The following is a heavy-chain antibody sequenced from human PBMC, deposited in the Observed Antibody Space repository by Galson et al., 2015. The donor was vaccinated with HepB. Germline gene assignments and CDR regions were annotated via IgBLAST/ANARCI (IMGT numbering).Heavy chain of an antibody. CDR1: GFNFSNYW. CDR3: ARGRRFCSGGNCLDN. V-gene: IGHV3-7*01. D-gene: IGHD2-15*01. J-gene: IGHJ5*02. Sequence: SLRLSCAVSGFNFSNYWMSWVRQAPGKGLEWVANIGQDGGGKFYMDSMKGRFTISRDNAKNSLFLQMSSLRVEDTAVYYCARGRRFCSGGNCLDNWGQGTLVIVS. CDR2: IGQDGGGK.